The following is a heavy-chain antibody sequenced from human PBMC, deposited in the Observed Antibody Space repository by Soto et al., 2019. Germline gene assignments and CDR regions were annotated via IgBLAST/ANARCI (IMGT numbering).Heavy chain of an antibody. Sequence: GASVKVSCKASGGTFSSYAISWVRQAPGQGLEWMGGIIPIFGTANYAQKFQGRVTITADESTSTAYMELSSLRSEDTAVYYCARDSNSWGPSYYYYGMDVWGQGTTVTVSS. J-gene: IGHJ6*02. CDR2: IIPIFGTA. D-gene: IGHD3-16*01. V-gene: IGHV1-69*13. CDR1: GGTFSSYA. CDR3: ARDSNSWGPSYYYYGMDV.